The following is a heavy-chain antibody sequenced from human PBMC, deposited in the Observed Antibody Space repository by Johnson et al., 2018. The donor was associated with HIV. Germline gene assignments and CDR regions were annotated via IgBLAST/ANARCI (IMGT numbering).Heavy chain of an antibody. CDR2: IGGSGGST. CDR1: GFTFSNSA. D-gene: IGHD2-8*01. CDR3: ARRTLGGYCPKGICPINAFDV. Sequence: VQPGGSLRLSCAASGFTFSNSAMSWVRQAPGKGLEWVSGIGGSGGSTHYADSVKGRFTISSDNSKNTLYLQMNSLRAEDTAVYYCARRTLGGYCPKGICPINAFDVWGQGTTVTVAS. J-gene: IGHJ3*01. V-gene: IGHV3-23*01.